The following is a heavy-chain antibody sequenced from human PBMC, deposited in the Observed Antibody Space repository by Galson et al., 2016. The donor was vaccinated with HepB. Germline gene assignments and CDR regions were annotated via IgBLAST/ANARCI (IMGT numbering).Heavy chain of an antibody. CDR3: ARRDLRDGFEI. V-gene: IGHV5-51*01. CDR2: IFPGDSDT. Sequence: QSGAEVKKPGESLKISCKASGYIFTEYWIGWVRQIPGKGLEWMGIIFPGDSDTRYSPSFQGQVTISVDKSLSTAYLQWSSLKPSDSAIYYCARRDLRDGFEIWGQGTMVTVSS. J-gene: IGHJ3*02. CDR1: GYIFTEYW.